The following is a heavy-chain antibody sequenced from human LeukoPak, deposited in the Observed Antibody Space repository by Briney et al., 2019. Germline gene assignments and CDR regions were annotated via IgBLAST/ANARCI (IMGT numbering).Heavy chain of an antibody. CDR1: GFTFSSYA. CDR3: ARDFRPRYYYDSSGYWSWFDP. V-gene: IGHV3-30-3*01. J-gene: IGHJ5*02. Sequence: GRSLRLSCAASGFTFSSYAMHWVRQAPGKGLEGVAVISYDGSNKYYADSVKGRFTISRDNSKNTLYLQMNSLRAEDTAVYYCARDFRPRYYYDSSGYWSWFDPWGQGTLVTVSS. CDR2: ISYDGSNK. D-gene: IGHD3-22*01.